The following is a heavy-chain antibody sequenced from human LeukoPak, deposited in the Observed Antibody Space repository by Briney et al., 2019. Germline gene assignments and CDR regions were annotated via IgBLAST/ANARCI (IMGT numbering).Heavy chain of an antibody. J-gene: IGHJ4*02. V-gene: IGHV4-59*11. Sequence: SETLSLTCTVSGGSISSHYWSWIRQPPGKGLEWIGYIFYSGSTNYNPSLKSRVTISVDTSKNQFSLKLSSVTAADTAVYYCARGGGYYDFWSGYYLDGGRLGEKYYFDYWGQGTLVTVSS. CDR1: GGSISSHY. CDR3: ARGGGYYDFWSGYYLDGGRLGEKYYFDY. CDR2: IFYSGST. D-gene: IGHD3-3*01.